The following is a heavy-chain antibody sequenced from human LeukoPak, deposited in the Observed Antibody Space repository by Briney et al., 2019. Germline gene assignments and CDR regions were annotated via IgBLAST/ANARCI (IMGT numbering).Heavy chain of an antibody. Sequence: PGGSLRLSCAASGFTFSSYAMSWVRQAPGKGLEWASAISGSGGSTYYADSVKGRFTISRDNSKNTLYLQMNSLRAEDTGVYYCAARYYDFWSGYYTDGYYYYMDVWGKGTTVTVSS. V-gene: IGHV3-23*01. J-gene: IGHJ6*03. CDR3: AARYYDFWSGYYTDGYYYYMDV. D-gene: IGHD3-3*01. CDR1: GFTFSSYA. CDR2: ISGSGGST.